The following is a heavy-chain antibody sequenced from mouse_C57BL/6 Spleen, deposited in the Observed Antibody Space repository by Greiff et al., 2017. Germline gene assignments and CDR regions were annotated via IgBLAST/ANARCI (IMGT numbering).Heavy chain of an antibody. V-gene: IGHV1-9*01. CDR3: ARHYYDYGLIFAY. CDR1: GYTFTGYW. CDR2: ILPGSGST. Sequence: VKLMESGAELMKPGASVKLSCKATGYTFTGYWIEWVKQRPGHGLEWIGEILPGSGSTNYNEKFKGKATFTADTSSNTAYMQLSSLTTEDSAIYYCARHYYDYGLIFAYWGQGTLVTVSA. J-gene: IGHJ3*01. D-gene: IGHD2-4*01.